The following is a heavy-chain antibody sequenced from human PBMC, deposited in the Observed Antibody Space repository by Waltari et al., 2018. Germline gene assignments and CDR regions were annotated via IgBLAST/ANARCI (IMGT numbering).Heavy chain of an antibody. J-gene: IGHJ3*02. CDR3: ARPGGYGYRDAFDI. CDR2: IHYSGSH. D-gene: IGHD5-18*01. Sequence: QVQLQESGPGLVKPSETLSLTCTVSGGSISSYYWSWIRQPPGKGLEWIGYIHYSGSHNYTPTLKSRVTISVDTSKNQFSLKLSAVTAADTAVYYCARPGGYGYRDAFDIWGQGTMVTVSS. CDR1: GGSISSYY. V-gene: IGHV4-59*01.